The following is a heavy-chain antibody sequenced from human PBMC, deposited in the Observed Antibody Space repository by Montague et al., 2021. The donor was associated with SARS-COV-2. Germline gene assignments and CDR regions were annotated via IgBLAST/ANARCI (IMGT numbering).Heavy chain of an antibody. J-gene: IGHJ6*02. V-gene: IGHV4-4*09. D-gene: IGHD3-16*01. CDR3: ARYYERSWDV. CDR2: IFENGDT. CDR1: GVAISYGD. Sequence: SETLSLTCTVSGVAISYGDWSWIRQPPGKGLEWIVTIFENGDTDHDPSLNSRVTVSEDTSQNQFSLRLSSVAAADTALYYCARYYERSWDVWGQGTTVTVSS.